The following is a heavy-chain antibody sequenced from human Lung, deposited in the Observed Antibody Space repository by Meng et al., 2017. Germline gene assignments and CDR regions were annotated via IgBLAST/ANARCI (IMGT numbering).Heavy chain of an antibody. Sequence: ARHHQWGRGLLKPSETLSLPCVVSGGSFSDYYWSWIRQPPGKGLEWIGEINHSGSTNYNPSLESRATISVDTSQNNLSLKLSSVTAADSAVYYCARGPTTMAHDFDYWGQGTLVTVSS. J-gene: IGHJ4*02. CDR1: GGSFSDYY. CDR2: INHSGST. CDR3: ARGPTTMAHDFDY. V-gene: IGHV4-34*01. D-gene: IGHD4-11*01.